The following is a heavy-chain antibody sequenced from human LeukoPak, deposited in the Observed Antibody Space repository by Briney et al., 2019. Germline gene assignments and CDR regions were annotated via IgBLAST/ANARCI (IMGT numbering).Heavy chain of an antibody. Sequence: PGGSLRLSCAASGFTFSSYAMSWVRQAPGKGLEWVSAISGSGGSTDYADSVKGRFTISRDNSKNTLYLQMNSLRAEDTAVYYCARNGRLDGATYYFDYWGQGTLVTVSS. CDR1: GFTFSSYA. V-gene: IGHV3-23*01. CDR2: ISGSGGST. CDR3: ARNGRLDGATYYFDY. D-gene: IGHD3/OR15-3a*01. J-gene: IGHJ4*02.